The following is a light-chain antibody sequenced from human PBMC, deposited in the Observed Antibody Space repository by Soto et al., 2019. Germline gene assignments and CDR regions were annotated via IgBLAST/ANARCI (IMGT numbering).Light chain of an antibody. CDR3: DSYTRGGTYV. J-gene: IGLJ1*01. CDR1: SSDVGAYNY. CDR2: EVN. V-gene: IGLV2-14*01. Sequence: QSVLTQPASVSGSPGQSITISCTGTSSDVGAYNYVSWYQQHPGKAPTFLIYEVNNRPSGVSDRFSGSKSGNTASLTISALHAEDDADNYCDSYTRGGTYVFGTGTNVT.